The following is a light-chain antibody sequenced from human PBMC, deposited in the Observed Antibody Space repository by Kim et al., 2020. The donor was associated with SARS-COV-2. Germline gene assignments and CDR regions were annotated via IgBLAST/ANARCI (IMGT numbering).Light chain of an antibody. CDR2: RNN. J-gene: IGLJ3*02. CDR3: SAWDDSLSTWV. V-gene: IGLV10-54*04. Sequence: HTAKLTCTGNTRNFGNQGAAWLQQHQGHPPKLLAYRNNNRPSGISDRFSASRSGNTASLTITGLQPEDEADYYCSAWDDSLSTWVFGEGTQLTVL. CDR1: TRNFGNQG.